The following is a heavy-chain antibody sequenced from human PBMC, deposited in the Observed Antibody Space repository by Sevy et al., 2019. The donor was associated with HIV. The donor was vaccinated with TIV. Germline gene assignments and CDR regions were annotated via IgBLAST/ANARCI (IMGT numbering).Heavy chain of an antibody. Sequence: SETLSLTCAVYGGSFSGHSWTWIRQAPGRGLEWIGSINHSGATKYNPSLKSRVTLSSDTSKNQVSLRLTSLTTADTAVYYCARDVARFFEWYYSYYFDSWGQGTRVTVSS. CDR3: ARDVARFFEWYYSYYFDS. CDR2: INHSGAT. CDR1: GGSFSGHS. J-gene: IGHJ4*02. D-gene: IGHD3-3*01. V-gene: IGHV4-34*01.